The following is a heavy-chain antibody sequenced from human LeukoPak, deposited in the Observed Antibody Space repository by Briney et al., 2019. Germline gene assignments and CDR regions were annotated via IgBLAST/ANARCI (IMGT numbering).Heavy chain of an antibody. CDR1: GGSISSSSYC. V-gene: IGHV4-39*01. CDR2: IYYSGST. D-gene: IGHD5-24*01. Sequence: SETLSLTCTVSGGSISSSSYCWGWIRQPPGKGLEWIGSIYYSGSTYYNPSLKSRVTRPVDTSKNQFSLQLNSVTPEDTAVYYCARGVEGGAFDIWGQGTMVTVSS. J-gene: IGHJ3*02. CDR3: ARGVEGGAFDI.